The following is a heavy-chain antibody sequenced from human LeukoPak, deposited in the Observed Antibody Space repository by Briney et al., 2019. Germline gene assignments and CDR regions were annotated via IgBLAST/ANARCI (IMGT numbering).Heavy chain of an antibody. CDR3: ARLSRAVLTYGMDV. CDR2: IYPGDSDT. V-gene: IGHV5-51*01. J-gene: IGHJ6*04. CDR1: GYSFTSYW. D-gene: IGHD6-19*01. Sequence: GESLKISCKGSGYSFTSYWIAFLRQMPPKALECMGIIYPGDSDTRYSPSFQGQVTISADKSISTAYLQWSSLKASDTAMYYCARLSRAVLTYGMDVWGKGTTVTVSS.